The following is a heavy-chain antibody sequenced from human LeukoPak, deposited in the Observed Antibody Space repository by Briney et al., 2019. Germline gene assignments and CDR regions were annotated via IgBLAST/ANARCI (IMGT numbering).Heavy chain of an antibody. J-gene: IGHJ3*01. CDR3: ARIRDNMGAFDV. D-gene: IGHD2-21*01. Sequence: SETLSLTCTVSGGSISGSYWTWIRQPAGRGLEWIGRISASGSTNYNPPLKSRVTMSLDTSKNHFSLNLTSVTAADTAVYSCARIRDNMGAFDVWGQGTMVTVSS. V-gene: IGHV4-4*07. CDR1: GGSISGSY. CDR2: ISASGST.